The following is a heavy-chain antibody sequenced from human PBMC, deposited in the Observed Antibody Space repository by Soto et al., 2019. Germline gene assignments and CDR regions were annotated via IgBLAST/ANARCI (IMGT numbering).Heavy chain of an antibody. CDR1: GGSFSGYY. J-gene: IGHJ4*02. CDR3: ARTLPNRQLFDS. CDR2: INHSGST. D-gene: IGHD1-1*01. V-gene: IGHV4-34*01. Sequence: SETLSLTCAVYGGSFSGYYWTWIRQPPGTGLEWIGEINHSGSTNYNPSLKSRVTISVDTSKNQFSLKLTSVTAADTAVYYCARTLPNRQLFDSWSQGTLVTV.